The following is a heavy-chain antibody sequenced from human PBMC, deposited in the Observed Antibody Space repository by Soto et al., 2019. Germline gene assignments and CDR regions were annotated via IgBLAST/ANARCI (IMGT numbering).Heavy chain of an antibody. Sequence: GGSLRLSCAASGFPFSSYWMHWVRQAPGKGLVWVSAISGSGGSTYYADSVKGRFTISRDNSKNTLYLQMNSLRAEDTAVYYCAKGSSGLSYYYMDVWGKGTTVTVSS. V-gene: IGHV3-23*01. J-gene: IGHJ6*03. CDR1: GFPFSSYW. D-gene: IGHD5-12*01. CDR2: ISGSGGST. CDR3: AKGSSGLSYYYMDV.